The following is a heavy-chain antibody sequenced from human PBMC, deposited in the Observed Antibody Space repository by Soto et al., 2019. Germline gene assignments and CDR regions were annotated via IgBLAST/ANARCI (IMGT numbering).Heavy chain of an antibody. D-gene: IGHD3-10*01. J-gene: IGHJ6*03. CDR2: IDKVGTDS. V-gene: IGHV3-74*01. CDR1: EFTFSGRS. Sequence: EVQLVESGGGLVQPGGSLRLSCAASEFTFSGRSVHWVRQAPGKGLVWVSGIDKVGTDSTYADSVKGRFTSSRDNAKKTVYLQMNSLRVEGTAVYYCARGWFGPDVWGKGTAVTVSS. CDR3: ARGWFGPDV.